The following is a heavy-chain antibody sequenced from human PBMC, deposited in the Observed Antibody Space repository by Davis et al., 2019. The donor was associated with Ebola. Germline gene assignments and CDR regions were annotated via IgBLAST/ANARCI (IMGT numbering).Heavy chain of an antibody. Sequence: GESLKISCAASGFTFSSYSMNWVRQAPGKGLEWVSSISSSSSYIYYADSVKGRFTISRDNAKNSLYLQMNSLRAEDTAMYYCARAGTNDFWSGYYLDYWGQGTLVTVSS. CDR1: GFTFSSYS. J-gene: IGHJ4*02. D-gene: IGHD3-3*01. CDR2: ISSSSSYI. CDR3: ARAGTNDFWSGYYLDY. V-gene: IGHV3-21*04.